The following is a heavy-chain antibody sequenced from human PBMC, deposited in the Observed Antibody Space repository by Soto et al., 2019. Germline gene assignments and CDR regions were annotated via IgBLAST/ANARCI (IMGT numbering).Heavy chain of an antibody. CDR2: ISSSSSTI. Sequence: GSLRLSCAVSGVTFSSYSMNWVRQAPGKGLEWVSYISSSSSTIYYADSVKGRLTISRDNAKNSLYLQMNSLRDEDTAVYYCASAVRFLEWFHYYYGMDVWGQGTTVTVSS. CDR1: GVTFSSYS. J-gene: IGHJ6*02. D-gene: IGHD3-3*01. V-gene: IGHV3-48*02. CDR3: ASAVRFLEWFHYYYGMDV.